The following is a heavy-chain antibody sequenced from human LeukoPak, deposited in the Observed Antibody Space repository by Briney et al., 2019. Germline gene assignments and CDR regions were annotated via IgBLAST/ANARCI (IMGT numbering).Heavy chain of an antibody. CDR1: GYTFTSYG. V-gene: IGHV1-18*01. CDR2: ISAYNGNT. J-gene: IGHJ4*02. CDR3: ARDPSHLVGASPFDY. D-gene: IGHD1-26*01. Sequence: GASVKVSCKASGYTFTSYGISWVRQAPGQGLEWMGWISAYNGNTNYAQKLQGRVTMTTDTSTSTAYMELRSLRSDDTAVYYCARDPSHLVGASPFDYWGQGTLVTVSS.